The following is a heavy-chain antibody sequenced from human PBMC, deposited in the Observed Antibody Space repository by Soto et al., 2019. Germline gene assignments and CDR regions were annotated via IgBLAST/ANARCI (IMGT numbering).Heavy chain of an antibody. V-gene: IGHV4-61*01. CDR3: ARSGSGSGWV. D-gene: IGHD6-19*01. CDR1: GGSVSSGRFY. Sequence: PXESLSLPCTVSGGSVSSGRFYWSWIRQPPGKVLEWIVYIYYSGSTKYNSSLRSRVTISVDTYKNQFSLKLTSVTAADTAVYYCARSGSGSGWVGGQVTLVTFSS. CDR2: IYYSGST. J-gene: IGHJ4*02.